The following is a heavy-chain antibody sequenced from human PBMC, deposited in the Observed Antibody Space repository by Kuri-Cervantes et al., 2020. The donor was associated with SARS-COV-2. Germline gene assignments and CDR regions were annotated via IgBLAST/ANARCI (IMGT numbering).Heavy chain of an antibody. Sequence: NVSCKGSGYSFTSYWIGWVRQMPGKGLEWMGIIYPGDSDTRYSPSFQGQVTISADKSISTAYLQWSSLKASDTAMYYCARHPSRGYCSSTSCSPGYYMDVWGKGTTVTVSS. J-gene: IGHJ6*03. V-gene: IGHV5-51*01. CDR1: GYSFTSYW. CDR3: ARHPSRGYCSSTSCSPGYYMDV. CDR2: IYPGDSDT. D-gene: IGHD2-2*01.